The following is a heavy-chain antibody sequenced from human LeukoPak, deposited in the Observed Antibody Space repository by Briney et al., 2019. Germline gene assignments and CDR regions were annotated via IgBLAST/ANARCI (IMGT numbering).Heavy chain of an antibody. V-gene: IGHV1-2*02. CDR3: ARGPSPFTIFGVVQAGDFDY. J-gene: IGHJ4*02. CDR2: INPNSGGT. CDR1: GYTFTGYY. Sequence: ASVKVSCKASGYTFTGYYMRWVRQAPGQGLEWMGWINPNSGGTNYAQKFQGRVTMTRDTSISTADMERSKLRSDDTAVYYCARGPSPFTIFGVVQAGDFDYWGQGTLVTVSS. D-gene: IGHD3-3*01.